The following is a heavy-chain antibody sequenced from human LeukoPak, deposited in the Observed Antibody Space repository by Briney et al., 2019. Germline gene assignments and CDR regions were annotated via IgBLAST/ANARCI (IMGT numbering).Heavy chain of an antibody. CDR1: GYNFAHDW. CDR2: IFPDDSDT. J-gene: IGHJ4*02. Sequence: GESLKISCKGSGYNFAHDWIGWVRQMPGKGLEWMGVIFPDDSDTIYSPSFQGQVTISADKSIDTAYLQWSDLKASDSAMYYCARQESEMTTPANRYFDLWGQGTLITVSS. CDR3: ARQESEMTTPANRYFDL. V-gene: IGHV5-51*01. D-gene: IGHD2-15*01.